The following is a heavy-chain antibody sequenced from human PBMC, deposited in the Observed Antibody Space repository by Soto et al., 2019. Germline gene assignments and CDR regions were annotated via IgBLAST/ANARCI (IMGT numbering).Heavy chain of an antibody. CDR3: AKTPLRVGPIDY. J-gene: IGHJ4*02. CDR2: ISGRGDNT. Sequence: VQLLDSGGGLVQPGGSLRLSCAASGFIFSNYVMSWVRQTPGKGLEWVSGISGRGDNTYYADSVKGRFTVSRDNSKNTLDLQMDSLRAEDTAVYYCAKTPLRVGPIDYWGQGPLVTVSS. V-gene: IGHV3-23*01. CDR1: GFIFSNYV. D-gene: IGHD2-15*01.